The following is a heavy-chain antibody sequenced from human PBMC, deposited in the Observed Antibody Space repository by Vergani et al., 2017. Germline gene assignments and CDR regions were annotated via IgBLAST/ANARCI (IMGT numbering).Heavy chain of an antibody. Sequence: QVQLQQWGAGLLKPSETLSLTCAVYGGSFSGYYWSWIRQPPGKGLEWIGEINHSGSTNYNPSLKSRVTISVDTSKTQFSLKLSSVTAADTAVYYCARGLSGSSYYYYMDVWGKGTTVTVSS. CDR1: GGSFSGYY. CDR2: INHSGST. V-gene: IGHV4-34*01. J-gene: IGHJ6*03. D-gene: IGHD6-6*01. CDR3: ARGLSGSSYYYYMDV.